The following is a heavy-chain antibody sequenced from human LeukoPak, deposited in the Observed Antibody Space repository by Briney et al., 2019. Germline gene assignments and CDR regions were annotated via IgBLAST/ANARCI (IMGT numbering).Heavy chain of an antibody. CDR1: GYSISNGHY. D-gene: IGHD3-10*01. CDR2: VYGSGST. V-gene: IGHV4-38-2*02. J-gene: IGHJ6*03. Sequence: PSETLSLTCSVSGYSISNGHYWGWIRQPPGKGLEWIGSVYGSGSTYYNTSLKSRVTLSVDTSKNQFSLSLNYVTVADTAVYFCARGPFGSGNYYHYYYMDVWGKGTTVTVSS. CDR3: ARGPFGSGNYYHYYYMDV.